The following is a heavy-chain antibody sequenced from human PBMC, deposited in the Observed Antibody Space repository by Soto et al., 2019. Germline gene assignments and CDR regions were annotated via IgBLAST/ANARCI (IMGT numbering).Heavy chain of an antibody. CDR3: ATYTAGGGGRGY. CDR2: YSGTS. Sequence: QVQLQESGPGLVKPSETLSLTCTVSGASISRDHWNWIRQPPGKGLEWIGEYSGTSNYNPSLRSRVPISVETSNNQVSLKLSSVTAADTAVYYCATYTAGGGGRGYWGQGTLVTVSS. CDR1: GASISRDH. V-gene: IGHV4-59*08. D-gene: IGHD3-16*01. J-gene: IGHJ4*02.